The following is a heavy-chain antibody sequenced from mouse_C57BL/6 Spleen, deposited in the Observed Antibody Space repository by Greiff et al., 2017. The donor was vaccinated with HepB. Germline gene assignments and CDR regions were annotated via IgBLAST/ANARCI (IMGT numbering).Heavy chain of an antibody. J-gene: IGHJ2*01. CDR2: ISDGGSYT. CDR1: GFTFSSYA. V-gene: IGHV5-4*01. D-gene: IGHD1-1*01. CDR3: AREGGFISTIVAYYFDY. Sequence: VMLVESGGGFVKPGGSLKLSCAASGFTFSSYAMSWVRQTPAKRLEWVATISDGGSYTYYPDNVKGRFTISRENAKYNLYLQMSHLKCEDTAMYYCAREGGFISTIVAYYFDYWGQGTTLTVSS.